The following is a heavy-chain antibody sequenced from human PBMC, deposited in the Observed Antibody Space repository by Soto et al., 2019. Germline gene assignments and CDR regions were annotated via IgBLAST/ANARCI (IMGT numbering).Heavy chain of an antibody. J-gene: IGHJ6*02. CDR2: ISGSGGST. D-gene: IGHD4-17*01. CDR3: AKAYGGQTYYCYYGMDV. V-gene: IGHV3-23*01. Sequence: GRSHRLPCTASGVTFISHARSRVRQEPGKGLEWVSAISGSGGSTYYADSVKGRFTISRDNSKNTLYLQMNSLRAEDTAVYFCAKAYGGQTYYCYYGMDVWGQGTTGTVSS. CDR1: GVTFISHA.